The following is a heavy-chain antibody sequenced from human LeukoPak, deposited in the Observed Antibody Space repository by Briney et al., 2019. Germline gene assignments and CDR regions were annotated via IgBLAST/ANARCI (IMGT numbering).Heavy chain of an antibody. D-gene: IGHD1-1*01. Sequence: GGSLRLSCAASGFTFSSYSMNWVRQAPGKGLEWVSYISSSSSTIYYADSVKGRFTISRDNAKNSLYLQMNSLRAEDTAVYYCAKDPRYNWNFDAFDIWGQGTMVTVSS. J-gene: IGHJ3*02. CDR2: ISSSSSTI. V-gene: IGHV3-48*01. CDR1: GFTFSSYS. CDR3: AKDPRYNWNFDAFDI.